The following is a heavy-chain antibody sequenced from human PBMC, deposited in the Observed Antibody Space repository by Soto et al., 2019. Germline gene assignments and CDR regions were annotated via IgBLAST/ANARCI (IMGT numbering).Heavy chain of an antibody. D-gene: IGHD6-19*01. CDR2: IFHIGSV. Sequence: QVLLQESGPGLVQPSGTLSLSCVVSGVSISSNYYWGWVRQPQGKGLEWLGDIFHIGSVNYNPSLKSRVTISMDKLQNQFSLKVNSVTAEDTAVCYCARSFGWYAIDYWGQGTLVIVSS. V-gene: IGHV4-4*02. J-gene: IGHJ4*02. CDR3: ARSFGWYAIDY. CDR1: GVSISSNYY.